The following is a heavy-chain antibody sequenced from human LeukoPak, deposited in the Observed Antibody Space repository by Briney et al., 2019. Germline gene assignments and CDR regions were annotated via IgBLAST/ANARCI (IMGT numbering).Heavy chain of an antibody. CDR3: ARCPKQYQLLWYMDV. D-gene: IGHD2-2*01. CDR1: GASISSGDYL. J-gene: IGHJ6*03. V-gene: IGHV4-30-4*01. Sequence: SETLSLTCTVSGASISSGDYLWSWIRQPPGMGLEWIGNIYYSGSTNYNASLKSRVTISIDTSKNQFSLNLSTVTAADTAVYYCARCPKQYQLLWYMDVWGKGTTVTVSS. CDR2: IYYSGST.